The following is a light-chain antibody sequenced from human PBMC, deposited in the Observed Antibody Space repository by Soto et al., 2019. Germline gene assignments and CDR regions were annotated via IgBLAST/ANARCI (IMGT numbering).Light chain of an antibody. J-gene: IGLJ2*01. Sequence: QSALTQPRSVSGSPGQSVAISCTGTSSNFVGDKYVAWYQKHPGKAPRLVIFDVNKRPSGVPDRFSGSKSGNTASLTISGLQAEDEADYYCCSYAGDLALFGGGTKVTVL. V-gene: IGLV2-11*01. CDR1: SSNFVGDKY. CDR3: CSYAGDLAL. CDR2: DVN.